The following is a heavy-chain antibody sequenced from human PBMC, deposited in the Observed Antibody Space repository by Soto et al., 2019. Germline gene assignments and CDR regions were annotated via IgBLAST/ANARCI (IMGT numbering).Heavy chain of an antibody. CDR3: ARDIVVVPAAMPGLHWFDP. D-gene: IGHD2-2*01. CDR1: GFTFSSYW. V-gene: IGHV3-7*01. Sequence: GGSLRLSCAASGFTFSSYWMSWVRQAPGKGLEWVANIKQDGSEKYYVDSVKGRFTISRDNAKNSLYLQMNSLRAEDTAVYYCARDIVVVPAAMPGLHWFDPWGQGTLVTVSS. CDR2: IKQDGSEK. J-gene: IGHJ5*02.